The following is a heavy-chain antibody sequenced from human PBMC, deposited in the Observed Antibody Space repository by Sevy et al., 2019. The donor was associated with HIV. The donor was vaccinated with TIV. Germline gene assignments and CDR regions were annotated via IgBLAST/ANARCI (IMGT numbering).Heavy chain of an antibody. J-gene: IGHJ4*02. D-gene: IGHD4-17*01. CDR3: ARDRGAPRASDYGSDY. CDR2: MHQSGST. Sequence: SETLSLTCAVSGSSINSGYFWGWIRQPPGKGLEWVGSMHQSGSTHYNPSLKGRVTISVDRSKNLFSLKLTSVTAADTAVYFCARDRGAPRASDYGSDYWGQGTLVTVSS. V-gene: IGHV4-38-2*02. CDR1: GSSINSGYF.